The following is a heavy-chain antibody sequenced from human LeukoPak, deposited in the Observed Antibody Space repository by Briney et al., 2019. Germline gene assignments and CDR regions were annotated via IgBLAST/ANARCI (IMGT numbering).Heavy chain of an antibody. J-gene: IGHJ4*02. D-gene: IGHD6-6*01. CDR3: ARDGAPERRTYSSSSVGIDY. Sequence: SVKVSCKASGGTFSSYAISWVRQAPGQGLEWMGGIIPIFGTANYAQKFQGRVTITTDKSTSTAYMELSSLRSEDTAVYYCARDGAPERRTYSSSSVGIDYWGQGTLVTVSS. CDR1: GGTFSSYA. CDR2: IIPIFGTA. V-gene: IGHV1-69*05.